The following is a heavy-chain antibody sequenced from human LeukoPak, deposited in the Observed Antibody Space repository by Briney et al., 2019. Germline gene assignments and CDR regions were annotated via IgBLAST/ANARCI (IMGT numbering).Heavy chain of an antibody. J-gene: IGHJ4*02. CDR3: ARIGVSEEFDY. CDR1: GFTFSSYG. V-gene: IGHV3-30*03. CDR2: ISYDGSNK. D-gene: IGHD3-16*01. Sequence: PGRSLRLSCAASGFTFSSYGMHWVRQAPGKGLEWVAVISYDGSNKYYADSVKGRFTISRDNAKNSLYLQMNSLRAEDTAVYYCARIGVSEEFDYWGQGTLVTVSS.